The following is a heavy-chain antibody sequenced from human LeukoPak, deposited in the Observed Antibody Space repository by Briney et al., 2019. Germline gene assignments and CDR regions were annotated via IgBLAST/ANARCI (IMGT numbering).Heavy chain of an antibody. D-gene: IGHD3-3*01. Sequence: GGTLRLSCAASGFTFSSYGMSWVRQAPGKGLEWVSAISGSGGSTYYADSVKGRFTISRDNSKNTLYLQMNSLRAEDTAVYYCAKIGRRYDFWTGYYEEEVDYMDVWGKGTTVTVSS. CDR2: ISGSGGST. V-gene: IGHV3-23*01. J-gene: IGHJ6*03. CDR3: AKIGRRYDFWTGYYEEEVDYMDV. CDR1: GFTFSSYG.